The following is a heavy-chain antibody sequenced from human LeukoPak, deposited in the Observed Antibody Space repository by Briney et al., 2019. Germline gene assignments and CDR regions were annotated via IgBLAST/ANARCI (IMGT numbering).Heavy chain of an antibody. Sequence: SETLSLTCAVSGVSFNDYYWSWVRQTPGKGLEWIGEINHSGYTNDSPSLKSRVTLSIDTSRNQFSLNLRSVTVADAGIYFCTRMTSGHDYWGQGTLVTVSP. J-gene: IGHJ4*02. V-gene: IGHV4-34*01. CDR2: INHSGYT. CDR1: GVSFNDYY. D-gene: IGHD3-10*01. CDR3: TRMTSGHDY.